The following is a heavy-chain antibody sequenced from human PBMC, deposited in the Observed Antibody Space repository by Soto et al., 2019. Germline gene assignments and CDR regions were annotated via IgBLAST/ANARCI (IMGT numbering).Heavy chain of an antibody. CDR2: INHSGST. J-gene: IGHJ4*02. CDR1: GGSFSGYY. V-gene: IGHV4-34*01. D-gene: IGHD3-22*01. Sequence: SLTCAVYGGSFSGYYWSWIRQPPGKGLEWIGEINHSGSTNYNPSLKSRVTISVDTSKNQFSLKLSSVTAADTAVYYCARSPNYYDSSGYYYWGQGTLVTVSS. CDR3: ARSPNYYDSSGYYY.